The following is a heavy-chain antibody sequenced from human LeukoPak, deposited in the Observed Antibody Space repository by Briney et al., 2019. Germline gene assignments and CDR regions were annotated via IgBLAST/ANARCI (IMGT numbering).Heavy chain of an antibody. V-gene: IGHV4-59*08. Sequence: PSETLCLTCTVSGGSISSYYWSWIRQPPGKGLEWIGYIYYSGSTNYNPSLKSRVTISVDTSKNQFSLKLSSVTAADTAVYYCARRLPKYYGMDVWGQGTTVTVSS. CDR2: IYYSGST. CDR3: ARRLPKYYGMDV. CDR1: GGSISSYY. J-gene: IGHJ6*02.